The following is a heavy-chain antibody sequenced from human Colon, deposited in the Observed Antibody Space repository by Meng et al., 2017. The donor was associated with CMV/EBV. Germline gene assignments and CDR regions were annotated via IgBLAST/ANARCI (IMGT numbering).Heavy chain of an antibody. CDR1: GFTYTEHY. Sequence: CAASGFTYTEHYMDWVRLAPGKGLEWVGHIRNKANSYTTEYAASVKGRFTISRDDSKNSVYLQTNSLKTEDTAVYYCARVWRGRWFAPWGQGTLVTVSS. J-gene: IGHJ5*02. V-gene: IGHV3-72*01. CDR3: ARVWRGRWFAP. CDR2: IRNKANSYTT. D-gene: IGHD2-21*01.